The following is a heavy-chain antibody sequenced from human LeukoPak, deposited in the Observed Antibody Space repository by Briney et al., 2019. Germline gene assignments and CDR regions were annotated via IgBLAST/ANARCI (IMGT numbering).Heavy chain of an antibody. D-gene: IGHD3-3*01. Sequence: ASVKVSCKASGYTFTSYGISWVRQAPGQGLEWMGWISAYNGNTGYAQKFQGRVTMTRNTSISTAYMELSSLRSEDTAVYYCARFPLSAYYDFWSGYYNVGNWFDPWGQGTLVTVSS. V-gene: IGHV1-8*02. CDR1: GYTFTSYG. CDR2: ISAYNGNT. J-gene: IGHJ5*02. CDR3: ARFPLSAYYDFWSGYYNVGNWFDP.